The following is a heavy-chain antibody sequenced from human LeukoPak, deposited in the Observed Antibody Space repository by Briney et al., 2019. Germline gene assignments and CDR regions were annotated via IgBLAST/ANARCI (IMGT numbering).Heavy chain of an antibody. V-gene: IGHV4-39*01. CDR1: GGSISSSSYD. J-gene: IGHJ3*02. CDR3: ARGRGGIVATIDI. CDR2: IYYSGST. D-gene: IGHD5-12*01. Sequence: PSETLSLTCTVSGGSISSSSYDWGWIRQPPGKGLEWIGSIYYSGSTYYNPSLKSRVTISVDTSKNQFSLKLSSVTAADTAVYYCARGRGGIVATIDIWGQGTMVTVSS.